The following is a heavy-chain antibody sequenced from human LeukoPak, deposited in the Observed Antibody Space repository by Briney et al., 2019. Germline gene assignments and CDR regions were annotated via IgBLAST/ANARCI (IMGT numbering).Heavy chain of an antibody. V-gene: IGHV1-8*01. D-gene: IGHD6-19*01. Sequence: ASVKVSCKASGYTFTSYDINWVRQATGQGLEWMGWMNPNSGNTGYAQKFQGRVTITRNTSISTAYMELSSLRSEDTAVYYCARGLPQWLVRKNAFDIWGQGTMVTVSS. CDR2: MNPNSGNT. CDR3: ARGLPQWLVRKNAFDI. J-gene: IGHJ3*02. CDR1: GYTFTSYD.